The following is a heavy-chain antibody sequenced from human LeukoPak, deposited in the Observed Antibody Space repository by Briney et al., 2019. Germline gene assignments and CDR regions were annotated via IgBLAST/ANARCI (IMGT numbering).Heavy chain of an antibody. CDR2: IIPIFGTA. Sequence: GASVKVSCKASGGTFSSYAISWVRQAPGQGLEWMGGIIPIFGTANYAQKFQGRVTITADESTSTAYMELSSLRSEDTAVYYCARDHKSWWNRGYSGYDFDYWGQGTLATVSS. V-gene: IGHV1-69*13. J-gene: IGHJ4*02. CDR3: ARDHKSWWNRGYSGYDFDY. D-gene: IGHD5-12*01. CDR1: GGTFSSYA.